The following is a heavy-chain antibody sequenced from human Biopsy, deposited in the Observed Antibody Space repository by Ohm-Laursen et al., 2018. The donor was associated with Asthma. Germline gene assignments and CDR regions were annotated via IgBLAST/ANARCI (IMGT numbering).Heavy chain of an antibody. Sequence: SLRLSRAASGFTFSSYGMHWVRQAPGKGLEWVAVISYDGSNKYYADSVKGRFTISRDNSKNTLYLQMNSLRAEDTAVYYCARESSVAGSSDFDYWGQGTLVTVSS. CDR1: GFTFSSYG. CDR3: ARESSVAGSSDFDY. V-gene: IGHV3-30*03. D-gene: IGHD6-19*01. J-gene: IGHJ4*02. CDR2: ISYDGSNK.